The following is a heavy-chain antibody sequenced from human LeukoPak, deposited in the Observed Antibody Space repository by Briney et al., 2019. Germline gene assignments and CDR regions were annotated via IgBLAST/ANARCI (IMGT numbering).Heavy chain of an antibody. D-gene: IGHD5-18*01. Sequence: PGGSLRRSCAASGLTFSRYSMNWVRQAPGKGLEWVSSISSSSSYIYYADSVKGRFTISRDNAKNSLYLQMNSLRAEDTAVYYCARCPYSFGFAPPDFWGQGTLATVSS. CDR3: ARCPYSFGFAPPDF. V-gene: IGHV3-21*01. CDR1: GLTFSRYS. J-gene: IGHJ4*02. CDR2: ISSSSSYI.